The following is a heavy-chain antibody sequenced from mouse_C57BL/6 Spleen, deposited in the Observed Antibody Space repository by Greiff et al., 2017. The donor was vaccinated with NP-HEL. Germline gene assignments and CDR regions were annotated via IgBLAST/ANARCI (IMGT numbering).Heavy chain of an antibody. J-gene: IGHJ4*01. CDR1: GYTFTSYW. CDR2: IHPNSGST. Sequence: QVQLQQPGAELVKPGASVKLSCKASGYTFTSYWMHWVKQRPGQGLEWIGMIHPNSGSTNYNEKFKSKDTLTVDKSSSTAYMQLRSLTSEDSAVYYCARRLREAMDYWGQGTSVTVSS. D-gene: IGHD2-4*01. CDR3: ARRLREAMDY. V-gene: IGHV1-64*01.